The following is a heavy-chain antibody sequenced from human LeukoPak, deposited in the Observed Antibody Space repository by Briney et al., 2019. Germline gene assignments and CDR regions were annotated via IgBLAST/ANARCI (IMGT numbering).Heavy chain of an antibody. D-gene: IGHD1-1*01. CDR1: GFTFSSYG. CDR3: VKGGETGRYYFDY. Sequence: GGSLRLSCAASGFTFSSYGMHWVRQAPGKGLEWVAVISYDGSNKYYADSVKGRFTISRDNSKNTLDLQMNSLRAEDTAVYYCVKGGETGRYYFDYWGQGTLVTVSS. V-gene: IGHV3-30*18. J-gene: IGHJ4*02. CDR2: ISYDGSNK.